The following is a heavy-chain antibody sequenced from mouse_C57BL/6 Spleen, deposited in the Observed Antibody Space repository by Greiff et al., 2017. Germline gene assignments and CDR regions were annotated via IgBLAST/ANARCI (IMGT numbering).Heavy chain of an antibody. J-gene: IGHJ2*01. CDR3: ARRANWEYYFDY. Sequence: EVQLQQSGPELVKPGASVKIPCKASGYTFTDYNMDWVKQSHGKSLEWIGDINPNNGGTIYNQKFKGKATLTVDKSSSTAYMELRSLTSEDTAVYYCARRANWEYYFDYWGQGTTLTVSS. CDR1: GYTFTDYN. D-gene: IGHD4-1*01. CDR2: INPNNGGT. V-gene: IGHV1-18*01.